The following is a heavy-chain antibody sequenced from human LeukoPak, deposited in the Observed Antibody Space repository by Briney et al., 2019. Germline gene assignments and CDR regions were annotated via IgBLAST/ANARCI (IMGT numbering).Heavy chain of an antibody. J-gene: IGHJ4*02. Sequence: PGRSLRLSCAASGFTFSSYGMHWVRQAPGKGLEWVAVIWYDGSNKYYADSVKVRSTISRDNSKNTLYLQMNSLRAEDTAVYYCAKSSHLGVTVTADYWGQGTLVTVSS. V-gene: IGHV3-33*06. CDR3: AKSSHLGVTVTADY. CDR1: GFTFSSYG. CDR2: IWYDGSNK. D-gene: IGHD4-17*01.